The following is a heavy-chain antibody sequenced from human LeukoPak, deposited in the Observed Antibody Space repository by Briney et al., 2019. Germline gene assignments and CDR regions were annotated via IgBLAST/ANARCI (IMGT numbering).Heavy chain of an antibody. V-gene: IGHV3-48*01. J-gene: IGHJ1*01. D-gene: IGHD3-10*01. Sequence: GGSLRLSCAASGFTFSSYSMNWVRQAPGKGLEWVSYISSSSSTIYYADSVKGRSTISRDNAKNSLYLQMNSLRAEDTAVYYCARTYYYGSGSYRGAEYFQHWGQGTLVTVSS. CDR2: ISSSSSTI. CDR1: GFTFSSYS. CDR3: ARTYYYGSGSYRGAEYFQH.